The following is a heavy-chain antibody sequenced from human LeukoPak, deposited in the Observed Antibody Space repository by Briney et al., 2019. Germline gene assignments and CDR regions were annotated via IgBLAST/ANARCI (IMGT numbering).Heavy chain of an antibody. J-gene: IGHJ4*02. CDR1: GGTFSSYA. CDR2: IIPIFGTA. V-gene: IGHV1-69*01. D-gene: IGHD2-21*02. CDR3: ARVPPVNCGGDCYLYYFDY. Sequence: SVKVSCKASGGTFSSYAISWVRQAPGQGLEWMGGIIPIFGTANYAQKFQGRVTITADESTSTAYMELSSLRSEDTAVYYCARVPPVNCGGDCYLYYFDYWGQGALVTVSS.